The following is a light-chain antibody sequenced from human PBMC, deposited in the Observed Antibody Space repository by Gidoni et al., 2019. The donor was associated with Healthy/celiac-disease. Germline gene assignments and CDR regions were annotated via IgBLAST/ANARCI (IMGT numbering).Light chain of an antibody. J-gene: IGKJ4*02. V-gene: IGKV1-6*01. CDR2: AAS. CDR1: QRIRNY. CDR3: LQDYNYPLT. Sequence: IQMTHSPSSLSASVGDRVTITCRASQRIRNYLHWYQQKPGKAPKLLIYAASSLQSGVPSRFSGSGSGTDFTLTISSLQPEDFATYYCLQDYNYPLTFGGGTKVEIK.